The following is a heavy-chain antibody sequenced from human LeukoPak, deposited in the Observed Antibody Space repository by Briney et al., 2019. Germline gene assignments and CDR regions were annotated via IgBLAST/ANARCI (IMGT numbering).Heavy chain of an antibody. CDR3: AKAGIWFGELLDY. D-gene: IGHD3-10*01. Sequence: GESLRLSCAASGFTFSSYAMSWVRQAPGKGLEWVSAISGSGGSTYYADSVKGRFTISRDNSKNTLYLQMNSLRAEDTAVYYCAKAGIWFGELLDYWGQGTLVTVSS. CDR2: ISGSGGST. J-gene: IGHJ4*02. V-gene: IGHV3-23*01. CDR1: GFTFSSYA.